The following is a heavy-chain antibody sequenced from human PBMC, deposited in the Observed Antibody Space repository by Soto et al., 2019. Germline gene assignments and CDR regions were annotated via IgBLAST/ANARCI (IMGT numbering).Heavy chain of an antibody. J-gene: IGHJ3*02. D-gene: IGHD3-22*01. CDR2: INPSGGST. CDR1: GYTFTSYY. CDR3: ARAVVVTHDAFDI. Sequence: GASVKVSCKASGYTFTSYYMHWVRQAPGQGLEWMGTINPSGGSTTYPQKFQGRVTMTRDTSTSTVYMELSSLRSGDTAVYYCARAVVVTHDAFDIWGQGTMVTVSS. V-gene: IGHV1-46*01.